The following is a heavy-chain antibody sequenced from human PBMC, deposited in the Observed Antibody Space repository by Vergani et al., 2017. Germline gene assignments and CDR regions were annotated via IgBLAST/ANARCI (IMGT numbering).Heavy chain of an antibody. CDR1: GFTFSSYA. J-gene: IGHJ4*02. Sequence: QVQLVESGGGVVQPGRSLRLSCAASGFTFSSYAMNWVRQAPGKGLEWVAVISYDGSNKYYADSVKGRFTISRDNSKNTLYLQMNSLRAEDTAVYYCARDWGPWDIVVVGNYWGQGTLVTVSS. CDR2: ISYDGSNK. V-gene: IGHV3-30-3*01. D-gene: IGHD2-2*01. CDR3: ARDWGPWDIVVVGNY.